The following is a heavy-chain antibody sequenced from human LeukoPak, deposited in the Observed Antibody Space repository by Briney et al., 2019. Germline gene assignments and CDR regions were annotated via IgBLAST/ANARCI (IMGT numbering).Heavy chain of an antibody. CDR2: INDTGGST. V-gene: IGHV3-23*01. CDR3: AKVSISPIYYFDF. J-gene: IGHJ4*02. Sequence: GGSLRLSCAASGFTFSSSAMTWVRQAPGKGLEWVSSINDTGGSTYYADSVKGWFTISKDSSKNTLYLQMNSLRAEDTAIYYCAKVSISPIYYFDFWGQGTLVTVSS. D-gene: IGHD3-3*02. CDR1: GFTFSSSA.